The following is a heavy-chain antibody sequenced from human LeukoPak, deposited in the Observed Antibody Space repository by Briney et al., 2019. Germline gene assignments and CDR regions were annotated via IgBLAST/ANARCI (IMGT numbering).Heavy chain of an antibody. D-gene: IGHD5-12*01. Sequence: GGSLRLSCAASGFTFSNAWMTWVRQAPGKGLEWVARIKGKADGGATDYVAPVKGRFTISRDDSKNTLYLQMNGLKTEDTAMYYCTAPLSGAYEYWGQGALVTVSS. J-gene: IGHJ4*02. CDR1: GFTFSNAW. CDR2: IKGKADGGAT. CDR3: TAPLSGAYEY. V-gene: IGHV3-15*01.